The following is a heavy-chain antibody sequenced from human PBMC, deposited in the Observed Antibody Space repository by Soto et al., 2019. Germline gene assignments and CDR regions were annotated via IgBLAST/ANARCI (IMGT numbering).Heavy chain of an antibody. Sequence: QVQLEESGGGVVQPGKSLRLSCAASGFIFSGSIMYWVRQAPGKGLDWVATISYYASNKDYADSVKGRFTISRDNSKNTLYLQMYSLKVEDTAMYYCARPSYYNSSGYFAYWGQGALVTVSS. V-gene: IGHV3-30-3*01. CDR3: ARPSYYNSSGYFAY. J-gene: IGHJ4*02. CDR1: GFIFSGSI. D-gene: IGHD3-22*01. CDR2: ISYYASNK.